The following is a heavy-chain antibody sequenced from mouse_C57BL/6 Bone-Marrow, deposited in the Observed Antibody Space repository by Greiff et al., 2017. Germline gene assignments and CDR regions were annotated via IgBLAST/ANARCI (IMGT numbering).Heavy chain of an antibody. CDR1: GYTFTSYW. CDR2: IHPTSGST. CDR3: SRGGYYYGSSWFAY. Sequence: VQLQQPGAELVKPGASVKLSCKASGYTFTSYWMHWVKQRPGQGLEWIGMIHPTSGSTNYNEKFKSKATLTVDKSSSTAYMQLSSLTSEDSAFYYCSRGGYYYGSSWFAYWGQGTLVTVSA. J-gene: IGHJ3*01. D-gene: IGHD1-1*01. V-gene: IGHV1-64*01.